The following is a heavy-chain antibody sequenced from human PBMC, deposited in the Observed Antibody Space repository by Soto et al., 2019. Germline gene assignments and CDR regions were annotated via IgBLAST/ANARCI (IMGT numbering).Heavy chain of an antibody. D-gene: IGHD3-3*01. Sequence: EVQLLESGGGLVQPGGSLRLSCAASGFTFSSYAMSWVRQAPGKGLEWVSAISGSGGSTYYADSVKGRFTISRDNSKNTLYLQMNSLRAEDTAVYYCAKPYEDHVLRFLDPNRDLGGMDVWGQGTTVTVSS. CDR3: AKPYEDHVLRFLDPNRDLGGMDV. CDR1: GFTFSSYA. J-gene: IGHJ6*02. V-gene: IGHV3-23*01. CDR2: ISGSGGST.